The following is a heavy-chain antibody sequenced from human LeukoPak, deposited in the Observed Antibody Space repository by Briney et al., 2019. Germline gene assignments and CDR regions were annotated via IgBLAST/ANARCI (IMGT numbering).Heavy chain of an antibody. CDR3: ARGGYDSSGYHDNYFDY. Sequence: SETLSLTCTVSGGSISSYYWNWFRQPPGKGLEWIGRVFYSGSTNYNPSLKSRVTTSVDTSKNQFSLKLSSVTAADTAVYYCARGGYDSSGYHDNYFDYWGQGTLVTVSS. CDR2: VFYSGST. V-gene: IGHV4-59*01. CDR1: GGSISSYY. J-gene: IGHJ4*02. D-gene: IGHD3-22*01.